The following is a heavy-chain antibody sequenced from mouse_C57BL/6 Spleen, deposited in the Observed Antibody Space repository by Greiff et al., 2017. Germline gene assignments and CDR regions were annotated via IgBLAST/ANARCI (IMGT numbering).Heavy chain of an antibody. J-gene: IGHJ4*01. CDR1: GYTFTSYW. D-gene: IGHD1-1*01. V-gene: IGHV1-7*01. CDR2: INPSSGYT. Sequence: QVQLQQSGAELAKPGASVKLSCKASGYTFTSYWMHWVKQRPGQGLEWIGYINPSSGYTKYTQKFKDKATLTADKSSSTAYMQLSSLTYEDSAVYYCANLVATDYAMDYWGQGTSVTVSS. CDR3: ANLVATDYAMDY.